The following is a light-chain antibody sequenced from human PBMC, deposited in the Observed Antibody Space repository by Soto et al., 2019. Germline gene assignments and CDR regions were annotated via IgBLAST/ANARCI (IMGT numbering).Light chain of an antibody. V-gene: IGLV2-23*01. Sequence: QSALTQPASVSGSPGQSITISCTGTSSDVGSYNLVSWYQQHPGKAPKLMIYEGSKRPSRISNRFSGSKSGNTASLTISGLQSEDEADYYCCSYAGSSTLLFGGGTKLTVL. CDR2: EGS. CDR3: CSYAGSSTLL. J-gene: IGLJ2*01. CDR1: SSDVGSYNL.